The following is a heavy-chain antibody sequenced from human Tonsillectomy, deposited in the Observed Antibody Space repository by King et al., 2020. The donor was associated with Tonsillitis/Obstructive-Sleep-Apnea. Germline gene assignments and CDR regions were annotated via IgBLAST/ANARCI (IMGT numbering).Heavy chain of an antibody. J-gene: IGHJ4*02. CDR2: INHSGST. CDR3: ARGRKAVAGSSDY. CDR1: GGSFSGYY. D-gene: IGHD6-19*01. V-gene: IGHV4-34*01. Sequence: VQLQQWGAGLLKPSETLSLTCAVYGGSFSGYYWSWIRQPPGKGLEWIGEINHSGSTNYNPSLKSRVTISVDTSKNQFSLKLSSVTAADTAVYYCARGRKAVAGSSDYWGQGTLVTVSS.